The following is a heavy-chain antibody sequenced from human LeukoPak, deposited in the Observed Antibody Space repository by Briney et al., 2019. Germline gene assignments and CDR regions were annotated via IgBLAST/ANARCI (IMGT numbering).Heavy chain of an antibody. J-gene: IGHJ4*02. CDR2: INPNSGGT. V-gene: IGHV1-2*02. CDR1: GYSFTGYY. D-gene: IGHD1-26*01. Sequence: GASVKVSCKASGYSFTGYYMHWVRQAPGQGLEWMGWINPNSGGTNYAQKFQGRVTMTRDTSITTAYMDLSSLRSDDTAVYYCARGVTKFSGSYGYWGQGTLVTVSA. CDR3: ARGVTKFSGSYGY.